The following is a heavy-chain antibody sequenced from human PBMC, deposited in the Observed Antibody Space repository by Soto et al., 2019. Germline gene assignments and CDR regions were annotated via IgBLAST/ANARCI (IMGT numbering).Heavy chain of an antibody. Sequence: GGSLRLSCAASGFTFSSYAMSWVRQAPGKGLEWVSAISGSGGSTYYADSVKGRFTISRDDSKNTLYLQMNSLRAEDTAVYYCAKGSGSYYYLDYWGQGTLVTVSS. J-gene: IGHJ4*02. V-gene: IGHV3-23*01. D-gene: IGHD1-26*01. CDR2: ISGSGGST. CDR3: AKGSGSYYYLDY. CDR1: GFTFSSYA.